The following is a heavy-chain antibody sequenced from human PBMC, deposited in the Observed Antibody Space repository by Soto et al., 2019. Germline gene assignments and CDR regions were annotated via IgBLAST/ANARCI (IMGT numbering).Heavy chain of an antibody. CDR1: GGPLTGSY. CDR3: ARGQEGIVATH. V-gene: IGHV4-34*01. D-gene: IGHD5-12*01. CDR2: VKDGGST. Sequence: QVQLQQWGAGLLKPSETLSLTCTFNGGPLTGSYWGGIPQPPGKGLEWIGEVKDGGSTNYSPSLRGRVSISADTSKNHFSLRLNSVTAADTAVYFCARGQEGIVATHWDQGALVTVSS. J-gene: IGHJ4*02.